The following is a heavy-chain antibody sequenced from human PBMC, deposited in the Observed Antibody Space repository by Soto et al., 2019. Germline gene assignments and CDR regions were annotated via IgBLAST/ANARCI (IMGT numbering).Heavy chain of an antibody. CDR3: ATVMWGVAADYYYGMDV. V-gene: IGHV3-48*02. CDR2: ISGSSRTI. CDR1: GFTFSSYS. J-gene: IGHJ6*02. D-gene: IGHD2-15*01. Sequence: LRLSCAASGFTFSSYSMNWVRQAPGKGLEWVSHISGSSRTIYYADSVKGRFTLSRDNAGNSLFLQMDSLRDEDTAVYYCATVMWGVAADYYYGMDVWGQGTTVTVSS.